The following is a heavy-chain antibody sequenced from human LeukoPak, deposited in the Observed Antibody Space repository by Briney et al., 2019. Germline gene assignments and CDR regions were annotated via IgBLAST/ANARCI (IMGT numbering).Heavy chain of an antibody. D-gene: IGHD2-15*01. CDR3: ARGGRYKVVAGWFDP. CDR2: IYYSGST. V-gene: IGHV4-59*01. J-gene: IGHJ5*02. CDR1: GGSISSYY. Sequence: SETLSLTCTVSGGSISSYYWSWIRQPPGKGLEWIGYIYYSGSTNYNPSLKSRVTISVDTSKNQFSLKLSSVTAADTAVYYCARGGRYKVVAGWFDPWGQGTLVTVSS.